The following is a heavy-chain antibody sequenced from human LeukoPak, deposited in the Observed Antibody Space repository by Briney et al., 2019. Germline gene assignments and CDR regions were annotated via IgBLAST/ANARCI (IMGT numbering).Heavy chain of an antibody. Sequence: PGGSLRLSCAASGFTFSSYWMHWVRQPPGKGLVWVSRINSDWSSTSYADSAKGRFTISRDNAKNTLYLQMNSLRAEDTAVYYCARDEGTVTPGHDYWGQGTLVTVSS. CDR2: INSDWSST. CDR1: GFTFSSYW. CDR3: ARDEGTVTPGHDY. J-gene: IGHJ4*02. D-gene: IGHD4-17*01. V-gene: IGHV3-74*01.